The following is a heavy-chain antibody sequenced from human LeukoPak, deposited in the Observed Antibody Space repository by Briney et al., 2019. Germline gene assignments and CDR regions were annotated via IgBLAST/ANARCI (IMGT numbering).Heavy chain of an antibody. CDR3: ARAREYSSSPVDY. CDR1: GFTFNNYW. Sequence: PGGSLRLSCAASGFTFNNYWMNWVRQAPGRGLEWVANIKQDGSEKYYVDSVKGRFTISRDNAKNSLYLQMNSLRAEDTAVYYCARAREYSSSPVDYWGQGTLVTVSS. CDR2: IKQDGSEK. J-gene: IGHJ4*02. D-gene: IGHD6-6*01. V-gene: IGHV3-7*01.